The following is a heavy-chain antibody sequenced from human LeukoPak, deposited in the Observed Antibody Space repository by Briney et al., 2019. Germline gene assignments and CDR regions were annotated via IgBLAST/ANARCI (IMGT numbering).Heavy chain of an antibody. D-gene: IGHD5-18*01. CDR3: ASPSVQLWPRDFDAFDI. CDR2: IYYSGST. J-gene: IGHJ3*02. V-gene: IGHV4-59*01. Sequence: SETLSLTCTVSGGSISSYYWSWIRQPPGKGLEWIGYIYYSGSTNYNPSLKSRVTISVDTSKNQFSLKLSSVTAADTAVYYCASPSVQLWPRDFDAFDIWGQGTMVTVSS. CDR1: GGSISSYY.